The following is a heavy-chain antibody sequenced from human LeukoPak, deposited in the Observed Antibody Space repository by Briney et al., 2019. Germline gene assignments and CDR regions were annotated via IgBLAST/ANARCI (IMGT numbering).Heavy chain of an antibody. CDR1: GGSISNYY. J-gene: IGHJ2*01. D-gene: IGHD4-17*01. CDR3: ARGYGDWRYWYFDL. Sequence: KSSETLSLTCTVSGGSISNYYWSWIRQPPGKGLEWIGYIYSSGSTNYNPSLKGRVTISVDTSKNQFSLKLSTVTAADTAVYYCARGYGDWRYWYFDLWGRGTLVTVSS. V-gene: IGHV4-59*01. CDR2: IYSSGST.